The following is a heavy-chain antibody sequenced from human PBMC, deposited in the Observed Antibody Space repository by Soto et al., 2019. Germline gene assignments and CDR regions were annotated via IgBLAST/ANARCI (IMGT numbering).Heavy chain of an antibody. D-gene: IGHD1-26*01. CDR2: SRNKANSYST. Sequence: EVQLVESGGGLVQPGGSLRLSCAASGFTFSDHYMDWVRQAPGKGLEWVGRSRNKANSYSTEYAASMKGSFTISRDESKNSVYLQMSSLKPYDRALHCCARISGSFTRGIAYWRQGALGTVAS. V-gene: IGHV3-72*01. CDR1: GFTFSDHY. J-gene: IGHJ4*02. CDR3: ARISGSFTRGIAY.